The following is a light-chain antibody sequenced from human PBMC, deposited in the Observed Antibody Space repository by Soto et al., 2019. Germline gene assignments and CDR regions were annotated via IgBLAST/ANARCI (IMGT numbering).Light chain of an antibody. J-gene: IGKJ1*01. V-gene: IGKV1-5*01. CDR2: ADS. CDR3: QQYSGYSTWT. CDR1: QIISRR. Sequence: DIQMTQSPSTLSASVGDRVTITCLASQIISRRLAWYQQKPGKAPKVLIWADSTLQRGVPSRFSGSGSGTEVTLTRSSLQPNDFATYYCQQYSGYSTWTVGQGTKVEVK.